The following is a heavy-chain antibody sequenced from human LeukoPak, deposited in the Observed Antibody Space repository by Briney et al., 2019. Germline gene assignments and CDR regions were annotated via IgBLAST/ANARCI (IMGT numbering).Heavy chain of an antibody. D-gene: IGHD2-2*01. J-gene: IGHJ5*02. CDR2: IYPGDSDA. Sequence: GESLQISCQGPGYHFNNYWIAWVRQMPGKGLEWMGIIYPGDSDATYSPSFQGQVTISADKSISTAYLQWSSLKASDTAIYYCGRHYQMSAPLDTWGQGTLVTVSS. CDR3: GRHYQMSAPLDT. V-gene: IGHV5-51*01. CDR1: GYHFNNYW.